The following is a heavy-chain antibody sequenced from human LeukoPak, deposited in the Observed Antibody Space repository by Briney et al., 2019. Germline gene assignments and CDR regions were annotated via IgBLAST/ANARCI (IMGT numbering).Heavy chain of an antibody. D-gene: IGHD2-2*03. J-gene: IGHJ4*02. V-gene: IGHV3-23*01. CDR2: ISGSGGRT. Sequence: PGGSLRLSCVVSGFTFSSCAMSWVRQAPGKGLEWVSAISGSGGRTYYADSVKGRFTISRDNSKNTLYLQMNSLRDEDTAVYYCAKDSHWILFDDWGQGTLVTVSS. CDR3: AKDSHWILFDD. CDR1: GFTFSSCA.